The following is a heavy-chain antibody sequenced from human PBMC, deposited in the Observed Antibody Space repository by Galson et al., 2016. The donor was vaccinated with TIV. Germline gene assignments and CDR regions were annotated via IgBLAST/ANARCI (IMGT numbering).Heavy chain of an antibody. CDR3: VRGGARGYYYYGLDV. D-gene: IGHD3-16*01. CDR2: ISHDEHLK. CDR1: GFTLSSHA. J-gene: IGHJ6*02. Sequence: SLRLSCAATGFTLSSHAMHWVRQAPGKGLEWTAIISHDEHLKYYGDSVKGRFTVSRDLSPNTPYLQNDSLRPEATARYFCVRGGARGYYYYGLDVSGQGTTVTVSS. V-gene: IGHV3-30*04.